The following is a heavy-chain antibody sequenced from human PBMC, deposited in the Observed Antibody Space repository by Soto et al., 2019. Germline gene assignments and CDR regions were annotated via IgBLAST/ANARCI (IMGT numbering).Heavy chain of an antibody. V-gene: IGHV4-31*03. CDR3: ARAGYDRDGGGYYYFDY. CDR1: GGFIGSGSYY. CDR2: INYSGST. Sequence: SETLSLTCTVSGGFIGSGSYYWSWIRQHPGKGLEWIGYINYSGSTFYIPSLKSRVTTSIDTSTNQFSLKLSSVTAADTAVYYCARAGYDRDGGGYYYFDYWGQGTLVTVPS. J-gene: IGHJ4*02. D-gene: IGHD3-22*01.